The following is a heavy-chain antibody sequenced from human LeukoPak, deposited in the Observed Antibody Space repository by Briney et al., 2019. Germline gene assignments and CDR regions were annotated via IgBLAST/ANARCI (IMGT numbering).Heavy chain of an antibody. D-gene: IGHD3-10*01. V-gene: IGHV4-39*01. Sequence: PSETLSLTCTVSGGSISSTSYYWGWIRQPPGKGLEWIGSIYYSGSTYYNPSLKSRVTISVDTSKNQFSLKLSSVTAADTAVYHCATTYYYGSGSPVWGQGTMVTVSS. J-gene: IGHJ3*01. CDR3: ATTYYYGSGSPV. CDR2: IYYSGST. CDR1: GGSISSTSYY.